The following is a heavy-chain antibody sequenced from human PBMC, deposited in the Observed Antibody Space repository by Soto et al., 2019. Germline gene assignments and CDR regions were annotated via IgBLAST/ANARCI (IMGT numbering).Heavy chain of an antibody. CDR2: IIPIFGTA. V-gene: IGHV1-69*01. J-gene: IGHJ5*02. CDR1: GGTFSSYA. D-gene: IGHD3-22*01. CDR3: ARGESFYDGSGYFWFDP. Sequence: QVQLVQSGAEVQKPGSSVKVSCKASGGTFSSYAISWVRQAPGQGLEWMGGIIPIFGTANYAQKFQGRVTITADESTRTAYMELSRLGSEDTAVYYCARGESFYDGSGYFWFDPWGQGTLVSVSS.